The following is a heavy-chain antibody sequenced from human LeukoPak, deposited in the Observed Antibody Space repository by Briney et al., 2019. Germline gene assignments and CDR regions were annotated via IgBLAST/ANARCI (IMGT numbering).Heavy chain of an antibody. CDR3: AKGSDVSHWDFDA. D-gene: IGHD5/OR15-5a*01. V-gene: IGHV3-23*01. J-gene: IGHJ2*01. Sequence: GGSLRLSCSASGFTFSSYAMHWVRQAPGKGLEWVSVISGYGGSTYYADSVKGRFTISRDNSKDTVYLQMNRLRADDTAIYYCAKGSDVSHWDFDAWGRGTLVTVSS. CDR2: ISGYGGST. CDR1: GFTFSSYA.